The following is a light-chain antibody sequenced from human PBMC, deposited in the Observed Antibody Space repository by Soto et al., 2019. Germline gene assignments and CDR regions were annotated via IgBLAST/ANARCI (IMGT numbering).Light chain of an antibody. CDR2: AAS. J-gene: IGKJ1*01. Sequence: EIAMTQSPVALSVSPGETATLSCRASQSISSNLAWYQQKPGQAPRLLIYAASTRATGIPARFSGSGSGTEFTLTISSLQSEDFAVYYCQQFNNWPRTFGQGTKVEIK. CDR1: QSISSN. CDR3: QQFNNWPRT. V-gene: IGKV3-15*01.